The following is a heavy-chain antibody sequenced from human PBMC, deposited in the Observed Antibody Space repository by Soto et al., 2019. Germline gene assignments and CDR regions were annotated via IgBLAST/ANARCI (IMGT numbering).Heavy chain of an antibody. V-gene: IGHV3-23*01. CDR2: TSGSGDGT. J-gene: IGHJ6*02. D-gene: IGHD2-8*01. Sequence: SLRLSCAASGFTVGRHAMSWVRQAPGKGLEWVSSTSGSGDGTYYGDSVKGRFTISRDSSSSTLYLQMDNLRGEDTAVYFCTRSRRSILMVYGFGGMDVWRQRTTVTVSS. CDR1: GFTVGRHA. CDR3: TRSRRSILMVYGFGGMDV.